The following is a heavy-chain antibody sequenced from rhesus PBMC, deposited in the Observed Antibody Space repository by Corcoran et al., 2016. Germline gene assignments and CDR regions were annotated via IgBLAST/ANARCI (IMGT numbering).Heavy chain of an antibody. J-gene: IGHJ4*01. CDR1: GFTFSDYA. CDR2: IRSKYNNYAT. CDR3: TTVGFDY. V-gene: IGHV3-186*02. D-gene: IGHD5-24*01. Sequence: EVQLVESGGGLVQPGGSLSLACAASGFTFSDYAMSWVRQASGKGLEWVGYIRSKYNNYATEYAASVKGRFTISRDDSKNTLYLQMSSLKTEDTAVYYCTTVGFDYWGQGVLVTVSS.